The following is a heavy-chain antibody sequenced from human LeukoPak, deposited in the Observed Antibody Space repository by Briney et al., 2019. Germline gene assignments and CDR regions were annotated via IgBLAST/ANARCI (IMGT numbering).Heavy chain of an antibody. V-gene: IGHV4-34*01. CDR1: GGSFSCYY. J-gene: IGHJ5*02. CDR3: ARAPDIVVVPALRRRDNWFDP. CDR2: INHSGST. Sequence: PSETLSLNCAVYGGSFSCYYWSWLRHAPGQGLEWIGEINHSGSTNYDPSLKSRVTITVDTSKNQFSLKLSSVTAADTAVYYCARAPDIVVVPALRRRDNWFDPWGQGTLVTVSS. D-gene: IGHD2-2*01.